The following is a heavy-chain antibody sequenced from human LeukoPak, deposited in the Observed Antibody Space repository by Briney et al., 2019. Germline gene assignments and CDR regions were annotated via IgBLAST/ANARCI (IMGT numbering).Heavy chain of an antibody. CDR3: ARDALDVVVVAATFGLNWFDP. Sequence: EWMGRIIPIFGTANYAQKFKGRVTITTDESTSTAYMELSSLRSEDTAVYYCARDALDVVVVAATFGLNWFDPWGQGTLVTVSS. V-gene: IGHV1-69*05. D-gene: IGHD2-15*01. J-gene: IGHJ5*02. CDR2: IIPIFGTA.